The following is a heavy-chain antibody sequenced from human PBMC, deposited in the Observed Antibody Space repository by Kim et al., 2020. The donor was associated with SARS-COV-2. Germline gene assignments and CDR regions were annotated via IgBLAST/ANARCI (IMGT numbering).Heavy chain of an antibody. CDR2: ISAYNGNT. Sequence: ASVKVSCKASGYTFTSYGISWVRQAPGQGLEWMGWISAYNGNTNYAQKLQGRVTMTTDTSTSTAYMELRSLRSDDTAVYYCARVFLMVHGVPPDNNWFDPWGQGTLVTVSS. D-gene: IGHD3-10*01. V-gene: IGHV1-18*01. J-gene: IGHJ5*02. CDR1: GYTFTSYG. CDR3: ARVFLMVHGVPPDNNWFDP.